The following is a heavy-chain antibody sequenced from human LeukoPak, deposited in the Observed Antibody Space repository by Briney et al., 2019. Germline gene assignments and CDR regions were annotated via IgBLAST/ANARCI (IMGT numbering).Heavy chain of an antibody. CDR1: GYTFTGYS. CDR3: ARDRVGVRAFDY. V-gene: IGHV1-2*02. D-gene: IGHD3-10*01. CDR2: INLKSGGT. Sequence: GASVKVSCKASGYTFTGYSIHWVRQAPGQGLEWMGWINLKSGGTNYAQKFQARVTMTRETSISTAYMELSRLRSDDTAVYYCARDRVGVRAFDYWGQGTLVTVSS. J-gene: IGHJ4*02.